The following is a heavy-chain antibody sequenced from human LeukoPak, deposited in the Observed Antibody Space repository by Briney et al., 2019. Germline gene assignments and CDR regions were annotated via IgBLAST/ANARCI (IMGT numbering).Heavy chain of an antibody. CDR2: ISHSGST. V-gene: IGHV4-38-2*02. CDR1: GYSISSAYY. J-gene: IGHJ4*02. D-gene: IGHD4-17*01. CDR3: ARSLFGYGDYPAGY. Sequence: SETLSLTCTVSGYSISSAYYWGWIRQPPGKGLEWIGSISHSGSTYYNPSLKSRVTISVDRSRNQFSLKLSSVTAADTAVYYCARSLFGYGDYPAGYWGQGTLVTVSS.